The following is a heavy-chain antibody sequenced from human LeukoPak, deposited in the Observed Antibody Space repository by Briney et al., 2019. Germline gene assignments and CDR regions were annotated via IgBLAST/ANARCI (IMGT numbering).Heavy chain of an antibody. CDR1: GGSFSGYY. D-gene: IGHD6-6*01. V-gene: IGHV4-34*01. CDR2: INHSGST. CDR3: VALGPLSSIAARPMGYFDY. J-gene: IGHJ4*02. Sequence: PSETLSLTCAVYGGSFSGYYWSWIRQPPGKGLEWIGEINHSGSTNYNPSLKSRVTISVDTSKNQFSLKLSSVTAADTAVYYCVALGPLSSIAARPMGYFDYWGQGTLVTVSS.